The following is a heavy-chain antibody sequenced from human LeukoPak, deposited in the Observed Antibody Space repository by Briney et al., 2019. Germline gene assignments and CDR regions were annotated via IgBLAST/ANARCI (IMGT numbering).Heavy chain of an antibody. J-gene: IGHJ4*02. Sequence: PGGSLRLSCAASGFTFDDYGMSWVRQAPGKGLEWVSGINWNGGSTGYADSVRGRFTISRDNAKNSLYLQMNSLRAEDTAVYYCASLVGATREAYWGQGTLVTVSS. CDR1: GFTFDDYG. V-gene: IGHV3-20*04. CDR3: ASLVGATREAY. D-gene: IGHD1-26*01. CDR2: INWNGGST.